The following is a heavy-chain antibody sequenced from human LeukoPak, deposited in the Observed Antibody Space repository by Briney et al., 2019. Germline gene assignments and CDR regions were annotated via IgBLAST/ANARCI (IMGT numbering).Heavy chain of an antibody. CDR3: ARDLGYSYGRPLDY. CDR2: IYSSGST. J-gene: IGHJ4*02. CDR1: GGSLSGGGYY. D-gene: IGHD5-18*01. Sequence: SQTLSLTCTVSGGSLSGGGYYWTWVRQHPGKGLEWIGFIYSSGSTSYNPSLKSRVTMSVDKSKNQFSLNMTSVTAADTAIYYCARDLGYSYGRPLDYWGQGTLVTVSS. V-gene: IGHV4-31*03.